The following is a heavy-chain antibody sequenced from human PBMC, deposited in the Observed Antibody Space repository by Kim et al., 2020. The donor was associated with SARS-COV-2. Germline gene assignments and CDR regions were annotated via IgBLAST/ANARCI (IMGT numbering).Heavy chain of an antibody. CDR2: MNPNSGNT. CDR1: GYTFTSYD. V-gene: IGHV1-8*01. CDR3: ARGNGSGRPRYYYYYGMDV. J-gene: IGHJ6*02. Sequence: ASVKVSCKASGYTFTSYDNNWVRQATGQGLEWMGWMNPNSGNTGYAQKFQGRVTMTRNTSISTAYMELSSLRSEDTAVYYCARGNGSGRPRYYYYYGMDVWGQRTTVTVSS. D-gene: IGHD3-10*01.